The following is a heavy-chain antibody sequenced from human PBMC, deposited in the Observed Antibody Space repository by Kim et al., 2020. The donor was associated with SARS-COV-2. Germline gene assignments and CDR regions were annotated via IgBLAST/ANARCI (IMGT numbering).Heavy chain of an antibody. CDR3: ARQDMVRGVPYDY. Sequence: SETLSLTCAVYGGSFSGYYWSWIRQPPGKGLEWIGEINHSGSTNYNPSLKSRVTISVDTSKNQFSLKLSSVTAADTAVYYCARQDMVRGVPYDYWGQGTLVTVSS. V-gene: IGHV4-34*01. D-gene: IGHD3-10*01. J-gene: IGHJ4*02. CDR1: GGSFSGYY. CDR2: INHSGST.